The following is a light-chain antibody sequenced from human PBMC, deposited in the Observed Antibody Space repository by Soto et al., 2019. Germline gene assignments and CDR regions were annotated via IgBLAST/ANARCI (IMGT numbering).Light chain of an antibody. Sequence: EIVLTQSPGTLSLSPGERTTLSCRASQSVSSSYLAWYQQKPGQAPRLLIYGASSRATGIPDRFSGSGSGTDFTLTISRLETKDFAVYYCQQYGSSPPITFGQGTRLEIK. J-gene: IGKJ5*01. CDR1: QSVSSSY. V-gene: IGKV3-20*01. CDR2: GAS. CDR3: QQYGSSPPIT.